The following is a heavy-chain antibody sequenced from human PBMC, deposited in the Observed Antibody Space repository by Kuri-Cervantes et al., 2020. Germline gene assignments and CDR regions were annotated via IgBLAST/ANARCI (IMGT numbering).Heavy chain of an antibody. CDR3: AKDLASKLRYFDFLLSVPVDY. V-gene: IGHV3-30*01. Sequence: GESLKISCAASGFTFSSYTMHWVRQAPGKGLEWVAVISYDGSNKYFADSVKGRFTISRDNSKNTLYLQMNSLRDEDTAVYYCAKDLASKLRYFDFLLSVPVDYWGQGTLVTVSS. D-gene: IGHD3-9*01. J-gene: IGHJ4*02. CDR2: ISYDGSNK. CDR1: GFTFSSYT.